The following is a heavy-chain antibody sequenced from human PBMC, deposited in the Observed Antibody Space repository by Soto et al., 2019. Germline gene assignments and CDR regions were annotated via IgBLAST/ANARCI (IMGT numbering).Heavy chain of an antibody. CDR3: ATYHSDYDFWSGYYGPNAFDI. D-gene: IGHD3-3*01. CDR1: GYTFTSYG. CDR2: ISAYNGNT. J-gene: IGHJ3*02. Sequence: ASVKVSCKASGYTFTSYGISWVRQAPGQGLEWMGWISAYNGNTNYAQKLQGRVTMTTDTPTSTAYMELRSLRSDDTAVYYCATYHSDYDFWSGYYGPNAFDIWGQGTMVTVSS. V-gene: IGHV1-18*04.